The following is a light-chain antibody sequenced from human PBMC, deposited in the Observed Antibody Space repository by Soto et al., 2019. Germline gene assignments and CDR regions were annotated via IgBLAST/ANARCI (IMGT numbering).Light chain of an antibody. CDR3: QQYLSYAYT. V-gene: IGKV1-8*01. J-gene: IGKJ2*01. Sequence: AIRMTQSPSSFSASTGDRVTITCRASQGISSYLAWYQQKPGKAPKLLLYAAATLQRGAPSRFRASGSGTDFTLTISRLQSEDFATYYWQQYLSYAYTVGQGTKLEI. CDR1: QGISSY. CDR2: AAA.